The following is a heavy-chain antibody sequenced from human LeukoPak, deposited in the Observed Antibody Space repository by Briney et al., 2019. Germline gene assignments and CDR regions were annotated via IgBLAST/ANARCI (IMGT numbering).Heavy chain of an antibody. CDR1: GFTFSSYS. D-gene: IGHD3-10*01. CDR3: ARVGDYGSGFDF. V-gene: IGHV3-74*01. J-gene: IGHJ4*02. CDR2: FLSDGSRT. Sequence: GGSLRLSCAASGFTFSSYSMNWVRQGPGKGLVWVSRFLSDGSRTTYADSVKGRFTISGDNAKNTLYLQMNSLRAEDTAVYYCARVGDYGSGFDFWGQGTLVTVSS.